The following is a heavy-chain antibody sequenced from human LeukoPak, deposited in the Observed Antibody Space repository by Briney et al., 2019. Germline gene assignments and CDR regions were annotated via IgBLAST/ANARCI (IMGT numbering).Heavy chain of an antibody. Sequence: PSETLSLTCTVSSGSISSYYWSWIRQPPGKGLEWIGYIYYSGSTNYNPSLKSRVTISVDTSKNQFSLKLSSVTAADTAVYYCARVGYGDYRGYYFDYWGQGTLVTVSS. CDR3: ARVGYGDYRGYYFDY. J-gene: IGHJ4*02. D-gene: IGHD4-17*01. V-gene: IGHV4-59*01. CDR1: SGSISSYY. CDR2: IYYSGST.